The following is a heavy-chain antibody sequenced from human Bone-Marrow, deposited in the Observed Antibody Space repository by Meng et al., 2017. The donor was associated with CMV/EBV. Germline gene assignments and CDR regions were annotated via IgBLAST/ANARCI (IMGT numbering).Heavy chain of an antibody. D-gene: IGHD4-11*01. V-gene: IGHV1-2*02. J-gene: IGHJ4*02. CDR2: INPNSGGT. CDR1: GYTFTGYY. CDR3: AREVNIATYSLRFMGY. Sequence: ASVKVSCKASGYTFTGYYMHWVRQAPGQGLEWMGWINPNSGGTNYAQKFQGRVTMTRDTSISTAYMELSSLRSEDTAVYYCAREVNIATYSLRFMGYWGQGTLVTVSS.